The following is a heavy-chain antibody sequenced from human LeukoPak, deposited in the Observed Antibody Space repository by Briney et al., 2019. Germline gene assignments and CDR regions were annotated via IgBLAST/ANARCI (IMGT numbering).Heavy chain of an antibody. Sequence: ASVKVSCKASGYTFTGYYMHWVRQAPGQGLEWMGWINPNSGGTNYAQKFQGRVTITADESTSTAYMELSSLRSEDTAVYYCARWAMVRGVIVEGYFDYWGQGTLVTVSS. CDR1: GYTFTGYY. CDR2: INPNSGGT. V-gene: IGHV1-2*02. CDR3: ARWAMVRGVIVEGYFDY. J-gene: IGHJ4*02. D-gene: IGHD3-10*01.